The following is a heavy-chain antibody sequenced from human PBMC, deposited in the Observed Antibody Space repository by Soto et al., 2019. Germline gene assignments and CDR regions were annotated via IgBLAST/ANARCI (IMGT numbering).Heavy chain of an antibody. D-gene: IGHD2-2*01. CDR1: GFTFSSYA. CDR2: ISGSGGST. CDR3: AKGLGYCSSTSCYFYYMDV. V-gene: IGHV3-23*01. J-gene: IGHJ6*03. Sequence: EVQLLESGGGLVQPGGSLRLSCAASGFTFSSYAMSWVRQAPGKGLEWVSAISGSGGSTYYADSVKGRFTISRDNSKNTLYLQMNSLRDEDTAVYYCAKGLGYCSSTSCYFYYMDVWGKGTTVTVSS.